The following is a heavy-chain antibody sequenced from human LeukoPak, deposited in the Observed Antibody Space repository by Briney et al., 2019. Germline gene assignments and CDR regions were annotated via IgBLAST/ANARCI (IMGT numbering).Heavy chain of an antibody. D-gene: IGHD3-10*01. CDR1: GGSISSGDYY. CDR2: IYYSGST. Sequence: SQTLSITCTVSGGSISSGDYYWSWIRQPPGKGLEWIGYIYYSGSTYYNPSLKSRVTISVDTSKNQFSLKLSSVTAADTAVYYCARVRLWFGTDWFDPWGQGTLVTVSS. J-gene: IGHJ5*02. V-gene: IGHV4-30-4*01. CDR3: ARVRLWFGTDWFDP.